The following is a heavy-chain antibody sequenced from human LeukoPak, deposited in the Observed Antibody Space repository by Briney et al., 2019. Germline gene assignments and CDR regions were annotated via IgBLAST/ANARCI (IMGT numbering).Heavy chain of an antibody. V-gene: IGHV3-7*03. CDR1: GFTFSSYW. CDR3: AKVYSSSWPDAFDI. J-gene: IGHJ3*02. Sequence: GGSLRLSCAASGFTFSSYWMTWVRQAPGKGLEWVANIKEDGSEKYYADSVKGRFTISRDNAKNSLYLQMNSLRAEDTALYYCAKVYSSSWPDAFDIWGQGTMVTVSS. D-gene: IGHD6-13*01. CDR2: IKEDGSEK.